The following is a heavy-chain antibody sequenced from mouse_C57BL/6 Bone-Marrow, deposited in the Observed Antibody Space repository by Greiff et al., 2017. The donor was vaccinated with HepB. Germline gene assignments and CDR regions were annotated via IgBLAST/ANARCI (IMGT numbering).Heavy chain of an antibody. CDR2: IWSGGST. V-gene: IGHV2-2*01. CDR1: GFSLTSYG. CDR3: ARAYGEGFAY. J-gene: IGHJ3*01. D-gene: IGHD2-13*01. Sequence: QVQLQQSGPGLVQPSQSLSITCTVSGFSLTSYGVHWVRQSPGKGLEWLGVIWSGGSTDYNAAFISRLSISKDNSKSQVFFKMNSLQADDTAIYYCARAYGEGFAYWGQGTLVTVSA.